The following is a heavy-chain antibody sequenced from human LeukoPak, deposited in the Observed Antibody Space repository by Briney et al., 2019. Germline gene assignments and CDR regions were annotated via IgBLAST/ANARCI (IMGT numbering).Heavy chain of an antibody. J-gene: IGHJ6*02. CDR1: GITFSRYA. Sequence: GRSLRLSCAASGITFSRYAMHWVRQAPGKGLEWVAVISYDGSNKYYADSVKGRFTISRDNSKNTLYLQMNSLRAEDTAVYYCARGTMVRGVMEYYDGMDVWGQGTTVTVSS. CDR3: ARGTMVRGVMEYYDGMDV. V-gene: IGHV3-30*04. D-gene: IGHD3-10*01. CDR2: ISYDGSNK.